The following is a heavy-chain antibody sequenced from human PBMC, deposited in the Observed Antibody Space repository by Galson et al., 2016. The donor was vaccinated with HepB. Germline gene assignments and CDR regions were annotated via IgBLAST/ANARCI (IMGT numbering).Heavy chain of an antibody. CDR3: AKGRWDFDS. V-gene: IGHV3-30*18. CDR1: GFTFSTYG. CDR2: ISYDGKSE. Sequence: SLRLSCAASGFTFSTYGMHWVRQAPGKGLEWVTLISYDGKSESSANSVKGRVTISRDNSKNPLYLQMHSLRGEDTAVYYCAKGRWDFDSWGQGTLVTVSS. D-gene: IGHD5-24*01. J-gene: IGHJ4*02.